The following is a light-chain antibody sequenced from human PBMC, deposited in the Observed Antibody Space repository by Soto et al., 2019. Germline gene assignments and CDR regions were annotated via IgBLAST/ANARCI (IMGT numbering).Light chain of an antibody. CDR2: ENN. V-gene: IGLV1-51*02. J-gene: IGLJ1*01. Sequence: QSVLTQLPSVSAAPGQKVTISCSGSSSNIGNNYVSWYQQLPGTAPKLLIYENNKRPSGIPDRFSGSKSGTSATLGITGLQTGDEADYYCGTWDSSLSAEVFGTGTKLTVL. CDR1: SSNIGNNY. CDR3: GTWDSSLSAEV.